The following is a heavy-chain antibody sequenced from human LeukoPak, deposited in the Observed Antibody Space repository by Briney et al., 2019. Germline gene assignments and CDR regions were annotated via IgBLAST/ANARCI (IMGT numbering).Heavy chain of an antibody. Sequence: PGGSLRLSCAASGFTFSSYGMSWVRQAPGKGLEWVSAISGSGGSTYYADSVKGRFTISRDNSKNTLYLQMNSLKTEDTAVYYCTTDPPYGGYDYWGQGTLVTVSS. CDR2: ISGSGGST. V-gene: IGHV3-23*01. CDR1: GFTFSSYG. D-gene: IGHD3-16*01. CDR3: TTDPPYGGYDY. J-gene: IGHJ4*02.